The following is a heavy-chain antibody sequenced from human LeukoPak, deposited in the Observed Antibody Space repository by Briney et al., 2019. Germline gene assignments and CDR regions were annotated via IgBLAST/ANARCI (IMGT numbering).Heavy chain of an antibody. V-gene: IGHV3-53*01. CDR3: EAWIESQVVDV. D-gene: IGHD5-12*01. CDR2: IYSSFGT. CDR1: GFTVNGNY. J-gene: IGHJ6*02. Sequence: GGSLRLSCAASGFTVNGNYMSWVRDAAGKGLEWVSVIYSSFGTFYADSVKGRFTISRDNSKNTLYLQMHSLRAEDTAVYYCEAWIESQVVDVWGQGTTVSVSS.